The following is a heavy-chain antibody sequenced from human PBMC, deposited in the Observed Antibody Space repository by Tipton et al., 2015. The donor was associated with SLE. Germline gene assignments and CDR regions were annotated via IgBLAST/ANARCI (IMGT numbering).Heavy chain of an antibody. CDR1: GFTFISYG. CDR2: ISAYNGNT. Sequence: QSGAEVKKPGASVKVSCKASGFTFISYGISWVRQAPGQALQWMGWISAYNGNTNYAQKLQARVTMTTDTSTSTTYMELRSLRSDDTRVYYCARVDMYYYDSSGSPASAFDIWAPETLVSVS. CDR3: ARVDMYYYDSSGSPASAFDI. J-gene: IGHJ3*02. D-gene: IGHD3-22*01. V-gene: IGHV1-18*01.